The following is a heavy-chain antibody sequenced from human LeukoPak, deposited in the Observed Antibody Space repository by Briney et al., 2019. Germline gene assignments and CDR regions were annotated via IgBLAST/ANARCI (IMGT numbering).Heavy chain of an antibody. D-gene: IGHD3-10*01. J-gene: IGHJ5*02. V-gene: IGHV4-4*02. CDR1: GGSISSSNW. CDR2: IYHSGST. CDR3: ARRVSYYGSGSFRHWFDP. Sequence: PSGTLSLTCAVSGGSISSSNWWSWVRQPPGKGLEWIEEIYHSGSTNYNPSLKSRVTISVDTSKNQFSLKLSSVTAADTAVYYCARRVSYYGSGSFRHWFDPWGQGTLVTVSS.